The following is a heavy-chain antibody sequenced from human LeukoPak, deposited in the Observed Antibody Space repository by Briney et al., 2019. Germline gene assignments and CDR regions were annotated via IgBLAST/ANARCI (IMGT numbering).Heavy chain of an antibody. CDR3: ARECSSTTCYTRSFDP. J-gene: IGHJ5*02. CDR1: GYSISSGYY. D-gene: IGHD2-2*02. V-gene: IGHV4-38-2*02. CDR2: LYHSGST. Sequence: SETLSLTCIVSGYSISSGYYWGWIRQPPGKGLEWIGNLYHSGSTYYNPSLRSRATISGDTSKNHFSLSLSSVTAADTAVDYCARECSSTTCYTRSFDPWGQGTLVTVSS.